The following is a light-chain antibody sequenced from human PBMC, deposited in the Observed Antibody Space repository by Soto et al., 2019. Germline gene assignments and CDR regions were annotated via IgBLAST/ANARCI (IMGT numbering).Light chain of an antibody. J-gene: IGKJ1*01. V-gene: IGKV3-15*01. CDR2: DAS. CDR1: QSVSSN. CDR3: QQYNNWPLT. Sequence: EIVMTQSPATLSVSPGERATLSCRVSQSVSSNLAWYQQKPGQAPRLLIYDASTRATGVPARFSGSGSGTDFTLTIGSLQSEDFALYFCQQYNNWPLTFGQGTKVEIK.